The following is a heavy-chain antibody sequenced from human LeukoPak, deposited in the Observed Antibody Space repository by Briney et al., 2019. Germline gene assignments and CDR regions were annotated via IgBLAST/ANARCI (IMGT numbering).Heavy chain of an antibody. V-gene: IGHV1-69*13. Sequence: SEKVSCKASGGTFSSYAISWVRQAPGQGLEWMGGIIPIFGTANYAQKFQGRVTITADESTSTAYMELSSLRSEDTAVYYCARDYSSGGDAFDIWGQGTMVTVSS. D-gene: IGHD3-10*01. CDR2: IIPIFGTA. J-gene: IGHJ3*02. CDR3: ARDYSSGGDAFDI. CDR1: GGTFSSYA.